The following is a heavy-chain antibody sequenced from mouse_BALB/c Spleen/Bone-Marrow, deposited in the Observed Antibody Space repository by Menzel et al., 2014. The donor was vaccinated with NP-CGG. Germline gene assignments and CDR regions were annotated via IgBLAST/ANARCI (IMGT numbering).Heavy chain of an antibody. CDR1: GFNIKDTY. D-gene: IGHD2-2*01. Sequence: EVKVEESGAELVKPGASVKLSCTASGFNIKDTYMHWVKQRPEQGLEWIGRIDPANGNTIYDPKFQGKATMTADTSSNTAYLQLSSLTSEDTAVYYCARNYGYGKSCAYWGQGTLVTVSA. CDR2: IDPANGNT. CDR3: ARNYGYGKSCAY. V-gene: IGHV14-3*02. J-gene: IGHJ3*01.